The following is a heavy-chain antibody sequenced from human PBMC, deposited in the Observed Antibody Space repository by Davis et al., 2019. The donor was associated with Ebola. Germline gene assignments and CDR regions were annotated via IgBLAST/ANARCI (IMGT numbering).Heavy chain of an antibody. CDR1: GFTFSSYG. D-gene: IGHD2-15*01. J-gene: IGHJ5*02. Sequence: GESLKISCAASGFTFSSYGMHWVRQAPGKGLEWVAVIWYDGSNKYYADSVKGRFTISRDNSKNTLYLQMNSLRAGDTAVYYCVRGGYCSGGSCSNWFDPWGQGTLVTVSS. CDR3: VRGGYCSGGSCSNWFDP. V-gene: IGHV3-33*01. CDR2: IWYDGSNK.